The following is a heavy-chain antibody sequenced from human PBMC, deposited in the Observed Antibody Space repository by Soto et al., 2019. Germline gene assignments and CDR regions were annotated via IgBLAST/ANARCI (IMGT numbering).Heavy chain of an antibody. CDR2: INPSGGST. CDR1: GYTFTSYY. CDR3: ARLKGLYDSSGYYPEGDFDI. Sequence: ASVKVSCKASGYTFTSYYMHWVRQAPGQGLEWMGIINPSGGSTSYAQKFQGRVTMTRDTSTSTVYMELSSLRSEDTAVYYCARLKGLYDSSGYYPEGDFDIWGQGTMVTV. D-gene: IGHD3-22*01. J-gene: IGHJ3*02. V-gene: IGHV1-46*03.